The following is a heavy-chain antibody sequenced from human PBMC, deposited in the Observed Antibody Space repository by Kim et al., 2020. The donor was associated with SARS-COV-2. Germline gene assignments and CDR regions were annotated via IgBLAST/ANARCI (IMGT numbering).Heavy chain of an antibody. CDR2: IWYDGSNK. J-gene: IGHJ4*02. CDR3: ARDGVYLAVAVFGFDY. CDR1: GFTFSSYG. Sequence: GGSLRLSCAASGFTFSSYGMHWVRQAPGKGLEWVAVIWYDGSNKYYADSVKGRFTISRDNSKNTLYLQMNSLRAEDTAVYYCARDGVYLAVAVFGFDYWGQGTLVTVSS. D-gene: IGHD6-19*01. V-gene: IGHV3-33*01.